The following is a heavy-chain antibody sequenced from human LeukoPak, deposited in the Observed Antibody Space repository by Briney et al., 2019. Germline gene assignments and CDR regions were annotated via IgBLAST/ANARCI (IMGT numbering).Heavy chain of an antibody. CDR1: GGSIGSYY. D-gene: IGHD5-18*01. CDR3: ARHGGYSNGYARYFDY. CDR2: IYYSGNA. Sequence: SETLSLTCTVSGGSIGSYYWTWIRQPPGKGLEWIGYIYYSGNAYYNPSLKSRVTISVDTSKNQFSLKLSSVTAADTAVYYCARHGGYSNGYARYFDYWGQGTQVTVSS. J-gene: IGHJ4*02. V-gene: IGHV4-59*08.